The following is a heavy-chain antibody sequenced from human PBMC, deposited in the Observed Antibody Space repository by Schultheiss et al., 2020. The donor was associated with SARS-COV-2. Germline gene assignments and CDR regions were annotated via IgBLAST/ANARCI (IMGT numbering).Heavy chain of an antibody. J-gene: IGHJ6*03. V-gene: IGHV3-33*08. CDR3: ARLPPSRGVQNYYMDV. D-gene: IGHD3-10*01. Sequence: GGSLRLSCAASGFTFSSYGMHWVRQAPAKGLEWVAVIWYDGSNKYYADSVKGRFTISRDNSKNTLYLQMNSLRAEDTAVYYCARLPPSRGVQNYYMDVWGKGTTVTVAS. CDR1: GFTFSSYG. CDR2: IWYDGSNK.